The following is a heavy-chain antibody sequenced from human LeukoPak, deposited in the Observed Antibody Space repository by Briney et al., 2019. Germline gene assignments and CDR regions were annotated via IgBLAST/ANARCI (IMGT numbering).Heavy chain of an antibody. CDR3: ATSSYGGNFGLFDY. CDR2: IKQDGSEK. CDR1: GFTFSSYW. J-gene: IGHJ4*02. V-gene: IGHV3-7*01. Sequence: GGSLRLSCAASGFTFSSYWMSWVRQAPGKGLEWVANIKQDGSEKYYADSVKGRFTISRDNAKNTLYLQMNSLRAEDTSVYYCATSSYGGNFGLFDYWGQGILVTVSS. D-gene: IGHD4-23*01.